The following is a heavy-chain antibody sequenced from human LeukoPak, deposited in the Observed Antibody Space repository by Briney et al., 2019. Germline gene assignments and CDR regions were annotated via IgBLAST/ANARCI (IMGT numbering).Heavy chain of an antibody. CDR1: GYTFTSYD. Sequence: ASVKVSCMASGYTFTSYDINWVRQATGQGLEWMGWMNPNSGNTGYAQKFQGRVTITRNTSISTAYMELSSLRSEDTAVYYCARALRNCSSTSCYTNAFDIWGQGTMVTVSS. CDR3: ARALRNCSSTSCYTNAFDI. J-gene: IGHJ3*02. D-gene: IGHD2-2*02. V-gene: IGHV1-8*03. CDR2: MNPNSGNT.